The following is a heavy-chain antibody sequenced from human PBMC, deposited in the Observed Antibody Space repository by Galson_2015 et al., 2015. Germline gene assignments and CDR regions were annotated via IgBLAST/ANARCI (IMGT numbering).Heavy chain of an antibody. Sequence: SLRLSCAASGFTFSSYALSWVRQAPGKGLEWVSAISGSGGSTYYADSVKGRFTISRDNSKNTLYLQMNSLRAEDTAVYYCAKDPAYYYGSGSYFDYWGQGTLVTVSS. V-gene: IGHV3-23*01. CDR2: ISGSGGST. J-gene: IGHJ4*02. D-gene: IGHD3-10*01. CDR3: AKDPAYYYGSGSYFDY. CDR1: GFTFSSYA.